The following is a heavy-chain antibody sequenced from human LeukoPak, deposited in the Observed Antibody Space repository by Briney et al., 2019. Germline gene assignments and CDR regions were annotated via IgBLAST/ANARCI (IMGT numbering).Heavy chain of an antibody. CDR1: GFTFSSYG. V-gene: IGHV3-23*01. Sequence: PGGSLRLSCAGSGFTFSSYGMSWVRQAPGKGPEWVSGISGSGGSTYYADSGKGRFTISGDNSKNTLYLQMNSLRAEDTAVYYCAKSLWEPGDGFDYWGQGTLVTVSS. CDR2: ISGSGGST. J-gene: IGHJ4*02. D-gene: IGHD1-26*01. CDR3: AKSLWEPGDGFDY.